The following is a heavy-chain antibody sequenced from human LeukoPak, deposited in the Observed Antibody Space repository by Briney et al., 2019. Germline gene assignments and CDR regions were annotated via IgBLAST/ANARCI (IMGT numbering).Heavy chain of an antibody. J-gene: IGHJ4*02. CDR2: ISIYNGNT. V-gene: IGHV1-18*01. CDR3: ARGHYSSGWFDY. Sequence: GASVKVSCKASGYIFTSYGISWVRQAPAQGLEWMGWISIYNGNTNYAQKLQGRVTMTTDTSTSTAYLELRSLRSDDTAVYYCARGHYSSGWFDYWGQGTLVTASS. CDR1: GYIFTSYG. D-gene: IGHD6-19*01.